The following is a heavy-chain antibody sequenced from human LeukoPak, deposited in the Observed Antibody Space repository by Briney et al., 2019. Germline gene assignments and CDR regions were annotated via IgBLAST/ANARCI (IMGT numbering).Heavy chain of an antibody. CDR2: ISSSGSTI. Sequence: GGSLRLSCAAPGFTFSSYEMNWVRQAPGKGLEWVSYISSSGSTIYYADSVKGRFTISRDNAKNSLYLQTNSLRAEDTAVYYCARDRKVRGSSWYNVYYFDYWGEGTLVTVSS. CDR3: ARDRKVRGSSWYNVYYFDY. V-gene: IGHV3-48*03. CDR1: GFTFSSYE. D-gene: IGHD6-13*01. J-gene: IGHJ4*02.